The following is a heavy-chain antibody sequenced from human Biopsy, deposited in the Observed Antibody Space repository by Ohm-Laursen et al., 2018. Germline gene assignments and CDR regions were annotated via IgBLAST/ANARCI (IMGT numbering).Heavy chain of an antibody. CDR1: GGFISTYY. V-gene: IGHV4-4*07. CDR3: ARDLQYYENSGYGAFDM. J-gene: IGHJ3*02. CDR2: IYNTGST. Sequence: SETLSLTCTVSGGFISTYYWNWIRQPAGKALEWIGRIYNTGSTNYNPSLQSRVTMSVDTSKNQFSLKMSSVTAADTAVYYCARDLQYYENSGYGAFDMWGQGTMVTVSS. D-gene: IGHD3-22*01.